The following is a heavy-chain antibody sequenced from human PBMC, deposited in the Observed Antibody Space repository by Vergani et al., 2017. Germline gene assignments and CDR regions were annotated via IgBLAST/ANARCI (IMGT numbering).Heavy chain of an antibody. Sequence: QVQLVESGGGVVQPGRSLRLSCAASGFTFSSYGMHWVRQAPGKGLEWVAVISYDGSNKYYADSVKGRFTIARDNSKNTLYLQMNSLRAEYTAVYYCARGSGGYDSYYFDYWGQGTLVTVSS. J-gene: IGHJ4*02. D-gene: IGHD5-12*01. V-gene: IGHV3-30*19. CDR3: ARGSGGYDSYYFDY. CDR2: ISYDGSNK. CDR1: GFTFSSYG.